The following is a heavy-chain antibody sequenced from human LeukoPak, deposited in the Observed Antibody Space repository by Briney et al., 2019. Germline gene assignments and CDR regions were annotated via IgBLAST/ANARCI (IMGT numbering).Heavy chain of an antibody. Sequence: PGGSLRLSCAASEFTFSSFAMSWVRQAPGKGLEWVAKIKQDGSEKYYVDSMKGRFTVSRDNAKNSLYLQMNNLRAEDTAVYYCARDKGTITPRGYYYYMDVWGRGTTVTVSS. CDR2: IKQDGSEK. D-gene: IGHD5-24*01. CDR3: ARDKGTITPRGYYYYMDV. J-gene: IGHJ6*03. CDR1: EFTFSSFA. V-gene: IGHV3-7*01.